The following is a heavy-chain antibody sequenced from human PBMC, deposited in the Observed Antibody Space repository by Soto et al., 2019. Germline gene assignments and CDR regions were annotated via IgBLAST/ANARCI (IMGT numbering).Heavy chain of an antibody. CDR1: GGSISSNSYY. V-gene: IGHV4-39*01. CDR2: IYYSGST. D-gene: IGHD4-17*01. J-gene: IGHJ3*02. CDR3: ASLPTTVTSAFDI. Sequence: PSETLSLTCTVSGGSISSNSYYWGWIRQSPGKGLEWIGSIYYSGSTYYNPSLKSQVTISVDTSKNQFSLKLSSVTAADTAVYYCASLPTTVTSAFDIWGQGTMVTVSS.